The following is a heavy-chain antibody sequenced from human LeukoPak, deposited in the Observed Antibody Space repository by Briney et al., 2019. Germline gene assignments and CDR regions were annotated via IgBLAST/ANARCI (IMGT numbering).Heavy chain of an antibody. Sequence: ASVKVSCKASVGSFPTYIITWVRQAPGQGLEWMGRIVPISGTTKYAQNFQGRVTITTDESASTAYMELNSLRPEDTAVYYCARELGSTGSSVYWGQGTLVTVSS. CDR2: IVPISGTT. CDR3: ARELGSTGSSVY. CDR1: VGSFPTYI. D-gene: IGHD1-1*01. V-gene: IGHV1-69*05. J-gene: IGHJ4*02.